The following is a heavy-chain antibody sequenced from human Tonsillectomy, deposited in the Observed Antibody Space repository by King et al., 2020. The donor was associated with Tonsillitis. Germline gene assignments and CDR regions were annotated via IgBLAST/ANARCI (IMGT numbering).Heavy chain of an antibody. V-gene: IGHV1-2*02. J-gene: IGHJ2*01. D-gene: IGHD3-22*01. CDR1: GYTFTDYY. Sequence: QLVQSGAEVRKPGASVKVSCKPSGYTFTDYYIHWVRQAPGQGLEWMGWIDPKSGGTKYSQKFQGRVTMTRDTSISTASMELDSLRSDDTAVYYCARAGYYGSGTYFAYWFFDLWGRGTLVTVSS. CDR3: ARAGYYGSGTYFAYWFFDL. CDR2: IDPKSGGT.